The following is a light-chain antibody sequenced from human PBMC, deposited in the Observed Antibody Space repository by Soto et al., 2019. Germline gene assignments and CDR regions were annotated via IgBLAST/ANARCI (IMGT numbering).Light chain of an antibody. CDR3: QQYFSTPFT. CDR2: WAS. V-gene: IGKV4-1*01. J-gene: IGKJ4*01. Sequence: DIVMTQSPDSLALSLGERATINCKSSERLLYSSNNKNHLTWFQQKPGQPPKIXIYWASTRESGVPDRFSGSGSGTDLNLTISSLQAEDVAVYYCQQYFSTPFTCGGGTKVDIK. CDR1: ERLLYSSNNKNH.